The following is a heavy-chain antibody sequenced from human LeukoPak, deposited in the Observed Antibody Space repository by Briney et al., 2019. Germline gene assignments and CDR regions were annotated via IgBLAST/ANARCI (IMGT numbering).Heavy chain of an antibody. CDR3: AKNPGITMVRGDPFDY. Sequence: PSETLSLTCNVSGDSIRGFYWGWIRQPPGKGLEWVSAISGSSRSTYYADSVKGRFAISRDNSKNTLYLQMNSLRAEDTAVYYCAKNPGITMVRGDPFDYWGQGTLVTVSS. CDR1: GDSIRGFY. V-gene: IGHV3-23*01. CDR2: ISGSSRST. J-gene: IGHJ4*02. D-gene: IGHD3-10*01.